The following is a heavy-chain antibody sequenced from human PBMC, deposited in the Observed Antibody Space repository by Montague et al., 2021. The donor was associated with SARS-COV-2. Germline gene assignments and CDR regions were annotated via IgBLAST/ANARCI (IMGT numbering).Heavy chain of an antibody. CDR1: GGSISSSSYY. V-gene: IGHV4-39*01. CDR3: ARLGSGSYYTLDY. Sequence: SETLSLTCTVSGGSISSSSYYWGWIRQPPGKGLEWIGSIYYSGSTYYNPSLKSRVTISVDTSKNQFSLKLSSVTAAYTAVYYCARLGSGSYYTLDYWGQGTLVTVSS. CDR2: IYYSGST. J-gene: IGHJ4*02. D-gene: IGHD3-10*01.